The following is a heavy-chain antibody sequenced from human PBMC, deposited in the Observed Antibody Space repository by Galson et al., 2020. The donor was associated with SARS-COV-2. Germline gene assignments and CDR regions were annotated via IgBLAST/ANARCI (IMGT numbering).Heavy chain of an antibody. CDR3: ARPGVTVKVLLTVAGWVFDV. Sequence: SETLSLTCAVYGVSISTTNYWSWIQQAPGKGLAWTGSIYPSGTTYYNPSLKSRLTISLDTSKNQFSLRLTSVTAADTALYYCARPGVTVKVLLTVAGWVFDVWGRGTL. J-gene: IGHJ2*01. D-gene: IGHD4-17*01. CDR1: GVSISTTNY. CDR2: IYPSGTT. V-gene: IGHV4-38-2*01.